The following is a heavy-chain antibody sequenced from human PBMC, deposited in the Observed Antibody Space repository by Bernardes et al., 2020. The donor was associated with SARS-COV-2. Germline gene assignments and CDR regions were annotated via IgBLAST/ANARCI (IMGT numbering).Heavy chain of an antibody. CDR2: IYNYGSTI. V-gene: IGHV3-74*01. CDR1: GYTFRSFW. CDR3: AIEVAGEHST. Sequence: GGSLRLSCAASGYTFRSFWMHWVRQAPGKGLVWVSRIYNYGSTINYAYSVKGRFTLSRDNSRNTLYLQMNNLRAEDTAVYYCAIEVAGEHSTWGQGTLVTVSS. J-gene: IGHJ5*02. D-gene: IGHD3-16*01.